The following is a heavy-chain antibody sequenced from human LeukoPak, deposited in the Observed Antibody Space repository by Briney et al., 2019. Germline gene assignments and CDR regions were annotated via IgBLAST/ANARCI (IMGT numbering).Heavy chain of an antibody. J-gene: IGHJ3*02. Sequence: PGGSLRLSCAASGFTFSNAWMSWVRQAPGKGLEWVGRIKSKTDGGTTDYAAPVKGRFTISRDDSKNTLYLQMNSLKTEDTAVYYCTTDRITMIVVVITTDAFDIWGQGTMVTVSS. D-gene: IGHD3-22*01. CDR3: TTDRITMIVVVITTDAFDI. CDR2: IKSKTDGGTT. V-gene: IGHV3-15*01. CDR1: GFTFSNAW.